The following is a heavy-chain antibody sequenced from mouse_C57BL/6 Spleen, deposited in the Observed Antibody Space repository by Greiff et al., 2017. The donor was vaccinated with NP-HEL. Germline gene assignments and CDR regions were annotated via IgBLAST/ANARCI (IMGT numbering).Heavy chain of an antibody. CDR1: GYTFTSYW. J-gene: IGHJ2*01. CDR2: IYPSDSET. D-gene: IGHD1-1*01. V-gene: IGHV1-61*01. CDR3: AIRTVVATGYFDY. Sequence: QVQLQQPGAELVRPGSSVKLSCKASGYTFTSYWLDWVKQRPGQGLEWIGNIYPSDSETHYNQKFKDKATLTVDKSSSTAYMQLSSLTSEDSAVYYCAIRTVVATGYFDYWGQGTTLTVSS.